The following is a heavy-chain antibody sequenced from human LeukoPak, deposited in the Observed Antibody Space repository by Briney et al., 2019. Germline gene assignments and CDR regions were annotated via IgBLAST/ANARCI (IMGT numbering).Heavy chain of an antibody. CDR2: FDPEDGET. J-gene: IGHJ4*02. CDR1: GYTLTELS. D-gene: IGHD3-22*01. Sequence: ASVKVSCKVSGYTLTELSMHWVRQAPGKGLEWVGGFDPEDGETIYAQKFQGRVTMTEDTSTDTAYMELSSLRSEDTAVYYCATLYPDYYDSSGYSNPFDYWGQGTLVTVSS. V-gene: IGHV1-24*01. CDR3: ATLYPDYYDSSGYSNPFDY.